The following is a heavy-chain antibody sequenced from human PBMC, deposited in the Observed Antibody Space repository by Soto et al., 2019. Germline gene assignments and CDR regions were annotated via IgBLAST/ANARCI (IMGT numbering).Heavy chain of an antibody. J-gene: IGHJ4*02. V-gene: IGHV4-59*01. CDR1: GGSISSFY. CDR2: IYNSGTT. CDR3: ARLVFYGDSYYFDY. D-gene: IGHD4-17*01. Sequence: SETLSVTCTVSGGSISSFYWSWIRQPPGKGLEWIAYIYNSGTTNYNPSLKSRVTISADTPRDQFSLKLSSVTAADTAVYYCARLVFYGDSYYFDYWGQGTLVTVSS.